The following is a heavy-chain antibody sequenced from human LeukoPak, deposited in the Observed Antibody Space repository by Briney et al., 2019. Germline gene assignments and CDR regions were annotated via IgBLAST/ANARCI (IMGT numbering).Heavy chain of an antibody. CDR2: ISSNGGST. Sequence: QASETLSLTCTVSGGSISSYYWSWIRQPPGKGLEYVSAISSNGGSTYYADSVKGRFTISRDNSKNTLYLQMSSLRAEDTAVYYCARREDYYDTSGYLNWFDPWGQGTLVTVSS. V-gene: IGHV3-64D*06. J-gene: IGHJ5*02. CDR3: ARREDYYDTSGYLNWFDP. D-gene: IGHD3-22*01. CDR1: GGSISSYY.